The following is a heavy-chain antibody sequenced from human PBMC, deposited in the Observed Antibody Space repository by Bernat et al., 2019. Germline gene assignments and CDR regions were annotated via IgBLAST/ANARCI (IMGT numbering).Heavy chain of an antibody. CDR3: ARVDTAMVTFDY. Sequence: QITLKESGPTLVKPTQTLTLTCTFSGFSLSTSGVGVGWIRQPPGKALEWLALIYWDDDKRYSPSLKSRLTITKDTSKNQVVLTMTNMDPVDTAKYYCARVDTAMVTFDYWGQGTLVTVSS. D-gene: IGHD5-18*01. CDR2: IYWDDDK. CDR1: GFSLSTSGVG. J-gene: IGHJ4*02. V-gene: IGHV2-5*02.